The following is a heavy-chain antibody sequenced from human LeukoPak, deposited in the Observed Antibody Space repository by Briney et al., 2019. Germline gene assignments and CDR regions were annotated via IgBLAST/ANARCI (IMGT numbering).Heavy chain of an antibody. CDR1: GGSFSGYY. CDR3: ARARGSYYVGWFDP. V-gene: IGHV4-34*01. Sequence: PSETLSLTCAVYGGSFSGYYWSWIRQPPGKGLEWIGSIYYSGSTYYNPSLKSRVTISVDTSKNQFSLKLSSVTAADTAVYYCARARGSYYVGWFDPWGQGTLVTVSS. J-gene: IGHJ5*02. CDR2: IYYSGST. D-gene: IGHD1-26*01.